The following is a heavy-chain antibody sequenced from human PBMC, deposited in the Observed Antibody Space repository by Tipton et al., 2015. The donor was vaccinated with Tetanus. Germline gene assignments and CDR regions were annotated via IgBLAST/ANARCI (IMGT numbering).Heavy chain of an antibody. CDR1: GGSVSSYY. Sequence: TLSLTCNVSGGSVSSYYWTWIRQPPGKGLEWIGYIYYNGKTKYNPSLKSRVSITIDTPKNQFSLTVNSVTAADTAVYYCARDGGRELLWGQGTLVTVSS. J-gene: IGHJ4*02. CDR3: ARDGGRELL. CDR2: IYYNGKT. V-gene: IGHV4-59*02. D-gene: IGHD3-16*01.